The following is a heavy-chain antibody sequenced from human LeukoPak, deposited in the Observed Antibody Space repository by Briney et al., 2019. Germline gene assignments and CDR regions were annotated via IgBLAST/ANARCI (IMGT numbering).Heavy chain of an antibody. Sequence: AGGSLRLSCAASGFTFSSYAMSRVRQAPGKGLEWGSAISGSGGSTYYADSVKGRFTISRDNSKNTLYLQMNSLRAEDTAVYYCAKRITMVRGVILKPLFDYWGQGTLVTVSS. V-gene: IGHV3-23*01. CDR1: GFTFSSYA. CDR3: AKRITMVRGVILKPLFDY. J-gene: IGHJ4*02. D-gene: IGHD3-10*01. CDR2: ISGSGGST.